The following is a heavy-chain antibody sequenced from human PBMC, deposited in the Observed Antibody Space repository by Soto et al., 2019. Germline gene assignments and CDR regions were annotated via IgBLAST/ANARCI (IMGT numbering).Heavy chain of an antibody. J-gene: IGHJ5*02. D-gene: IGHD3-22*01. Sequence: QITLKESGPTLVKPTQTLTLTCTFSGFSLTTTGVAVGWIRQSPGKAPECLALIYWDDDKVYIPSLRRRLTISKDTSKKQVVLNVANLDPVDTATYYGVYRRSAYYLQSWGQGIFVAVSP. CDR3: VYRRSAYYLQS. CDR1: GFSLTTTGVA. V-gene: IGHV2-5*02. CDR2: IYWDDDK.